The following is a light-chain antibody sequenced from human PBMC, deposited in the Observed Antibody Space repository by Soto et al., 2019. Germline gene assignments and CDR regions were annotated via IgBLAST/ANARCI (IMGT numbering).Light chain of an antibody. CDR2: GAS. CDR3: QQYNNWPRHT. J-gene: IGKJ2*01. Sequence: EIVMTQSPATLSVSPGERATLSCRASQSVSSNLAWYQQKPGQAPRLLIYGASIRATGIPARFSGSGSGTEFTLTISSLQSEDFAVYYCQQYNNWPRHTFGQGTKLEIK. V-gene: IGKV3D-15*01. CDR1: QSVSSN.